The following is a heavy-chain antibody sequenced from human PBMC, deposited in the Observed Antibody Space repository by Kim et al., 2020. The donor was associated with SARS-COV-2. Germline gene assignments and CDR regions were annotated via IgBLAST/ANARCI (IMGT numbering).Heavy chain of an antibody. CDR2: IYHSGST. Sequence: SETLSLTCTVSGYSISSGYYWGWIRQPPGKGLEWIGSIYHSGSTYYNPSLKSRVTISVDTSKNQFSLKLSSVTAADTAVYYCARSYGDYVSFDYWGQGTL. V-gene: IGHV4-38-2*02. CDR1: GYSISSGYY. D-gene: IGHD4-17*01. J-gene: IGHJ4*02. CDR3: ARSYGDYVSFDY.